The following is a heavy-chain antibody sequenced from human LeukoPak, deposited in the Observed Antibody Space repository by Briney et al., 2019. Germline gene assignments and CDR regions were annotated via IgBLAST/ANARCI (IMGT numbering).Heavy chain of an antibody. J-gene: IGHJ5*02. CDR3: VRSPKRANFPIWCAP. V-gene: IGHV3-21*01. CDR2: ISGSSSHI. D-gene: IGHD4/OR15-4a*01. Sequence: GGSLRLFCAASGFTFSSYTINGVRQAPGKGLEWISSISGSSSHIYYADSVKGRFTISRDNAKESLYLQMNSLRAEDTALDYCVRSPKRANFPIWCAPSGERTLGTVS. CDR1: GFTFSSYT.